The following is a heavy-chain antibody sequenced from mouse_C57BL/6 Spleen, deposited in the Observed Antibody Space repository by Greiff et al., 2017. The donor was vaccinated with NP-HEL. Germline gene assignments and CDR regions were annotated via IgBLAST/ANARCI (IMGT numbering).Heavy chain of an antibody. CDR2: IDPSDSYT. CDR1: GYTFTSYW. V-gene: IGHV1-50*01. Sequence: QVQLKQPGAELVKPGASVKLSCKASGYTFTSYWMQWVKQRPGQGLEWIGEIDPSDSYTNYNQKFKGKATLTVDTSSSTAYMQLSSLTSEDSAVYYCARSRLYYFDYWGQGTTLTVSS. J-gene: IGHJ2*01. CDR3: ARSRLYYFDY.